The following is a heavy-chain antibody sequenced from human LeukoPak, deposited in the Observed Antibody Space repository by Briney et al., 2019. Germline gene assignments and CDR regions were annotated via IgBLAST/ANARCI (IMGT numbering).Heavy chain of an antibody. V-gene: IGHV3-30*04. Sequence: GGSLRLSCAASGFTFSSYAMHWVRQAPGKGLEWVAVISYDGSNKYYADSVKGRFTISRDNSKNTLYLQMNSLRAEDTAVYYCARVQLAKAEKGLDYWGQGTLVTVSS. CDR3: ARVQLAKAEKGLDY. CDR2: ISYDGSNK. CDR1: GFTFSSYA. J-gene: IGHJ4*02. D-gene: IGHD5-18*01.